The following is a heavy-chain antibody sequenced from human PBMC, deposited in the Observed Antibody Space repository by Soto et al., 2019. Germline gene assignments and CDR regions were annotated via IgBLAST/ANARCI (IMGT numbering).Heavy chain of an antibody. CDR1: GYTFTSYA. Sequence: QVPLVQSGAEVKKPGASVKVSCKASGYTFTSYAMPWVRQAPGQRLEWMGWINAGNGNTKYSQKFQGRVTITRDTSASAAYMELSSLRSEDTAVYYCARTYGSGSSVDYWGQGTLVTVSS. CDR2: INAGNGNT. CDR3: ARTYGSGSSVDY. V-gene: IGHV1-3*01. D-gene: IGHD3-10*01. J-gene: IGHJ4*02.